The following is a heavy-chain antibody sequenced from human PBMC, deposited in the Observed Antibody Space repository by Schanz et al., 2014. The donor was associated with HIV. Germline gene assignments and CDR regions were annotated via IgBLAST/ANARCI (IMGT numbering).Heavy chain of an antibody. CDR2: ISATGGST. CDR1: GFTFNNYA. V-gene: IGHV3-23*01. CDR3: AKDKSRHTYSSSSIFDP. J-gene: IGHJ5*02. D-gene: IGHD6-13*01. Sequence: EVQLLESGGGLVQPGGSLRLSCAASGFTFNNYAMTWVRQAPGKGLEWVSAISATGGSTYYADSVKGRFTISRDNSKNTLYLQMNSLRPEDTAVYYCAKDKSRHTYSSSSIFDPWGQGTLVTVSS.